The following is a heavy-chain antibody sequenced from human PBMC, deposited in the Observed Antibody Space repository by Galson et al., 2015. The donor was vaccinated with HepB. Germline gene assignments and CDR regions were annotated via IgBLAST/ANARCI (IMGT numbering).Heavy chain of an antibody. Sequence: FLRLSCAASGFTFSSYAMHWVRQAPGKGLEWVAVISYDGSNKYYADSVKGRFTISRDNSKNTLYLQMNSLRAEDTAVYYCARGGRWVSSTLDYWGQGTLVTVSS. D-gene: IGHD6-13*01. CDR3: ARGGRWVSSTLDY. V-gene: IGHV3-30*04. CDR1: GFTFSSYA. CDR2: ISYDGSNK. J-gene: IGHJ4*02.